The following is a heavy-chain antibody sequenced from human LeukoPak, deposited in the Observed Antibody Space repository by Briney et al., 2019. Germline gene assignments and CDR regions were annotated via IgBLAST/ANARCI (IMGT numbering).Heavy chain of an antibody. CDR2: IIPIFGTA. V-gene: IGHV1-69*05. J-gene: IGHJ4*02. Sequence: SVNVSFKASGGTFSRYVIRWVRQAPGQGREWMGRIIPIFGTANYAQRFQGRVTITTDESTSTAYMELSSLRSENTAVYYCATQPYYYGSGSYGEYFDYWGQGTLVTVSS. D-gene: IGHD3-10*01. CDR3: ATQPYYYGSGSYGEYFDY. CDR1: GGTFSRYV.